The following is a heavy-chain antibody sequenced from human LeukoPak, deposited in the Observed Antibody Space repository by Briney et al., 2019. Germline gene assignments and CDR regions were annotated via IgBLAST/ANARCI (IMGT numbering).Heavy chain of an antibody. D-gene: IGHD3-22*01. J-gene: IGHJ4*02. Sequence: GRSLRLSCAASGFTFNTYAFHWVRQAPGKGLEWVAFTSYDGSNKYYADSVKDRFNISRDNTKNTLYLQMNSLRAEDTAVYYCARDNYYASSGYYYIDYWGQGTLVTVSS. CDR1: GFTFNTYA. CDR2: TSYDGSNK. V-gene: IGHV3-30-3*01. CDR3: ARDNYYASSGYYYIDY.